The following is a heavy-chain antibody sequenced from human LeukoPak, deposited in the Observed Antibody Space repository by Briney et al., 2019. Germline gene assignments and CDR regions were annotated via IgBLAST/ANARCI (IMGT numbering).Heavy chain of an antibody. CDR2: IYTTGST. J-gene: IGHJ4*02. CDR1: GGSISSYY. V-gene: IGHV4-4*07. D-gene: IGHD3-3*01. CDR3: AGITVFGVATIDY. Sequence: SETLSLTCTVSGGSISSYYWSWIRQPPGKGLEWIGRIYTTGSTNYNPSLKSRVTMSVDTSKNQFSLKLSSVTAADTAVYYCAGITVFGVATIDYWGQGTLVTVSS.